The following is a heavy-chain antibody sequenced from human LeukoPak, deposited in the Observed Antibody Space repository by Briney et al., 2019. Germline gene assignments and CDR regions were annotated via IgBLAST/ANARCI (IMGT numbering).Heavy chain of an antibody. CDR3: ARGYSGYDYLFDY. V-gene: IGHV4-59*01. Sequence: PLGTLSLTSTVSRGSLSRYSWSWIRQPPGRGLEWIGYIYYSGGPNYTPSLKSRVSISQDTSQNQFSLKLSSVTAADTAVYYCARGYSGYDYLFDYWGQGTLVTVSS. CDR2: IYYSGGP. D-gene: IGHD5-12*01. J-gene: IGHJ4*02. CDR1: RGSLSRYS.